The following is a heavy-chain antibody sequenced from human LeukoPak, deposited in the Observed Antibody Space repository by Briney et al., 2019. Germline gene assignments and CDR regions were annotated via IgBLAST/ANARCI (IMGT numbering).Heavy chain of an antibody. D-gene: IGHD3-22*01. Sequence: SVKLSCKASGGTFSSYAINWVRQAPGQGLEWMGGIIPIFGTANYAQKFQGRVTITTDESTSTAYTELSSLRSEDTAVYYCARDHGSSGYYGWGQGTVVPVPS. CDR2: IIPIFGTA. CDR1: GGTFSSYA. J-gene: IGHJ4*02. CDR3: ARDHGSSGYYG. V-gene: IGHV1-69*05.